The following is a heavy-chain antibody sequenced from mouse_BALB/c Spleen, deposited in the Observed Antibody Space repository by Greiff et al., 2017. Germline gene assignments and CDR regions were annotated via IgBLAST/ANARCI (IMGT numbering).Heavy chain of an antibody. J-gene: IGHJ3*01. D-gene: IGHD2-4*01. CDR2: INPSTGYT. Sequence: VQLQQSGAELAKPGASVKMSCKASGYTFTSYWMHWVKQRPGQGLEWIGYINPSTGYTEYNQKFKDKATLTADKSSSTAYMQLSSLTSEDSAVYYCASLYDYDEVAYWGQGTLVTVSA. V-gene: IGHV1-7*01. CDR1: GYTFTSYW. CDR3: ASLYDYDEVAY.